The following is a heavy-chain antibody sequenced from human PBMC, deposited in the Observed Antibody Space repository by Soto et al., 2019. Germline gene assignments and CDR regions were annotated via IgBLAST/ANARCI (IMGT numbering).Heavy chain of an antibody. CDR1: GFTFNGAW. CDR2: VKSKVDGETI. V-gene: IGHV3-15*07. J-gene: IGHJ4*02. D-gene: IGHD3-16*01. Sequence: EVQLVESGGGLVEPGGSLRLSCAAFGFTFNGAWMNWVRQGPGKGLEWVGRVKSKVDGETIDYAAPVKGRFTISRDDSRNMVYLQMNSLSTEDTAMYYCSADLPDWGAYAFDYWGQGALVTVSS. CDR3: SADLPDWGAYAFDY.